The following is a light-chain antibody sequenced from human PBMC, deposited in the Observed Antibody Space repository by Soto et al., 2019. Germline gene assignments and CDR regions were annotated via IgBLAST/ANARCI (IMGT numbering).Light chain of an antibody. CDR2: GAS. CDR1: QRVSARY. J-gene: IGKJ1*01. Sequence: PGERATLSCRASQRVSARYLAWYHQKPGQAPRLLIFGASDRATGIPDRFSGSGSGTDFTLTIDRLEPEDFAMYYCQQYSDSPPTFGQGTKVDIK. CDR3: QQYSDSPPT. V-gene: IGKV3-20*01.